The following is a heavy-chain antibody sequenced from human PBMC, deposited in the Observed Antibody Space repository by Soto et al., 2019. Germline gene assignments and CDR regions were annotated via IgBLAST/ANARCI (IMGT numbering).Heavy chain of an antibody. Sequence: GGSLRLSCAASGFTFSSYAMSWVRQAPGKGLEWVSAISGSGGSTYYADSVKGRFTISRDNSKNTLYLQMNSLRAEDTAVYYCARGNQNYDFWSGYYYWFDPWGQGTLVTVSS. V-gene: IGHV3-23*01. J-gene: IGHJ5*02. CDR2: ISGSGGST. CDR1: GFTFSSYA. D-gene: IGHD3-3*01. CDR3: ARGNQNYDFWSGYYYWFDP.